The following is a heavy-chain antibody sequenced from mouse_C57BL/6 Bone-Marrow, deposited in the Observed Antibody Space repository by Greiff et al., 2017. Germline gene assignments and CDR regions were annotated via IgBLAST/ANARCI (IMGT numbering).Heavy chain of an antibody. CDR3: ARGDYDAMDY. CDR2: IDPSDSYT. CDR1: GYTFTSYW. Sequence: QVQLQQPGAELVRPGTSVKLSCKASGYTFTSYWMHWVKQRPAQGLEWIGVIDPSDSYTNYNQKFKGKATLTVDTSSSTAYMQLSSLTSEDSAVYYCARGDYDAMDYWGQGTSVTVSS. V-gene: IGHV1-59*01. J-gene: IGHJ4*01.